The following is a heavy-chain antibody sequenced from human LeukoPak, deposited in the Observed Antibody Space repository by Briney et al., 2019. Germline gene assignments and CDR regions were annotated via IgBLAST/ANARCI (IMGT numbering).Heavy chain of an antibody. V-gene: IGHV4-59*11. J-gene: IGHJ6*03. D-gene: IGHD5-12*01. Sequence: PSETLSLTCTVSGASITSHYWSWIRQPPGKGLEWIGYIYYSGSANYNPSLTSRVTISVDTSKNQFSLKLTSVTAADTAVYYCARNGFTGYDLEFRYHYYYMDVWGKGTTVTVSS. CDR2: IYYSGSA. CDR3: ARNGFTGYDLEFRYHYYYMDV. CDR1: GASITSHY.